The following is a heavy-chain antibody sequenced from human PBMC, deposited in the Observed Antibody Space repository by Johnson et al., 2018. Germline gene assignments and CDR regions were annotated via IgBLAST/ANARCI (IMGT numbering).Heavy chain of an antibody. CDR3: VRGDGWGSTYWFFEL. CDR2: MSPKTGNT. CDR1: GYTFTNFD. D-gene: IGHD5-24*01. Sequence: QVQLVESGAEVKRPWASVTVSCKASGYTFTNFDLNWVRQAPGQGLEWVGWMSPKTGNTGYAQKLQGRVTMTRSTSLSTAYMELSGLGSEDTAVYYCVRGDGWGSTYWFFELWGRGPLVTVSS. J-gene: IGHJ2*01. V-gene: IGHV1-8*01.